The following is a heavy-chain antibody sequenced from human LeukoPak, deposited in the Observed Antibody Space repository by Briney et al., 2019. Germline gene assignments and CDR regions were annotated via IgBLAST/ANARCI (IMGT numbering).Heavy chain of an antibody. D-gene: IGHD3-10*01. J-gene: IGHJ4*02. CDR2: INAGNGNT. CDR1: GYTFTSYA. CDR3: ARLDYYGSGSYYPLDY. V-gene: IGHV1-3*01. Sequence: ASVKVSCKASGYTFTSYAMHWVRQAPGQTLEWMGWINAGNGNTKYSQKFQGRVTITRDKSASTAYMELSSLRSEDTAVYYCARLDYYGSGSYYPLDYWGQGTLVTVSS.